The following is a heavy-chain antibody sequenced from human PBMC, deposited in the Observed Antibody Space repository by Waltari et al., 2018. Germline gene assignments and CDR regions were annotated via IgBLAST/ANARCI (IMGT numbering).Heavy chain of an antibody. V-gene: IGHV3-23*01. D-gene: IGHD2-2*01. CDR3: AKIWKYQLLILFDY. J-gene: IGHJ4*02. Sequence: EVQLLESGGGLVQPGESLRLSCAASGFTFTTYAMSWVLQAPGKGLEWVSGISGSGDNTYYADSVKGRFTISRDNSKSTLYLQMNSLRAEDTAVYYCAKIWKYQLLILFDYWGQGTLVTVSS. CDR2: ISGSGDNT. CDR1: GFTFTTYA.